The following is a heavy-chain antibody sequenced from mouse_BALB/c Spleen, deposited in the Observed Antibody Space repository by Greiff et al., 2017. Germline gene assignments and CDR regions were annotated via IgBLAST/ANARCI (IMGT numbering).Heavy chain of an antibody. CDR2: INPNNGGT. V-gene: IGHV1-18*01. J-gene: IGHJ3*01. CDR1: GYTFTDYN. Sequence: VQLKESGPELVKPGASVKIPCKASGYTFTDYNMDWVKQSHGKSLEWIGDINPNNGGTIYNQKFKGKATLTVDKSSSTAYMELRSLTSEDTAVYYCARSGNYASWFAYWGQGTLVTVSA. CDR3: ARSGNYASWFAY. D-gene: IGHD2-1*01.